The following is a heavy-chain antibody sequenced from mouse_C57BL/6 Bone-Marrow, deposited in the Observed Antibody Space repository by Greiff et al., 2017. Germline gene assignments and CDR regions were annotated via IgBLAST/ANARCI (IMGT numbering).Heavy chain of an antibody. J-gene: IGHJ2*01. D-gene: IGHD1-1*01. Sequence: QVQLKQPGAELVRPGSSVKLSCKASGYTFTSYWMHWVKQRPIQGLEWIGNITPSDSETHYNQKFKNKATLTIDKSSSTAYIQLSSLTSEDSAVYYCARELRYSFYYFDYWGQGTTLTVSS. CDR1: GYTFTSYW. CDR2: ITPSDSET. V-gene: IGHV1-52*01. CDR3: ARELRYSFYYFDY.